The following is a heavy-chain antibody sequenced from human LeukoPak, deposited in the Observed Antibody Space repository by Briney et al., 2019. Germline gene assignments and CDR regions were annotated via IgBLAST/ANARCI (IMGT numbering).Heavy chain of an antibody. Sequence: EASVKVSCKAFGYTFTNNWMHWVRQAPGQGPEWMGLISPTGGSTAYAQKFQGRVTLTRDMSTSTDYLELSSLRSEDTAVYYCARDNSVRDEAWWSYPWGQGTLVTVSS. D-gene: IGHD2-15*01. V-gene: IGHV1-46*01. CDR2: ISPTGGST. CDR1: GYTFTNNW. J-gene: IGHJ5*02. CDR3: ARDNSVRDEAWWSYP.